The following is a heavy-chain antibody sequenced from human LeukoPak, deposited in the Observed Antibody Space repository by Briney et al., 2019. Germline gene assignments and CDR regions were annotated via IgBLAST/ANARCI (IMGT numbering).Heavy chain of an antibody. Sequence: GGSLRLSCAASGFSFSSYSLNWVRQAPGKGLEWVSYISSRSTTIYYADSVKGRFTISRDNAKNSLYLQMNSLRAEDTAVYYCARVVPNLYPYYFDYWGQGTLVTVSS. V-gene: IGHV3-48*01. CDR3: ARVVPNLYPYYFDY. CDR1: GFSFSSYS. D-gene: IGHD1-14*01. CDR2: ISSRSTTI. J-gene: IGHJ4*02.